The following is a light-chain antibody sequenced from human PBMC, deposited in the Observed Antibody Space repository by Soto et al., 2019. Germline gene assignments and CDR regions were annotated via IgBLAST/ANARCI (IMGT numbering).Light chain of an antibody. Sequence: DIKMTQSPSSGSAFVGDRVAITCRASHDIARWLAWYQQQPGKAPRLLIYAASSLQSGVPTRFSGSGSGTDFTLTITNLQPEDSAVYYCQQVKGFPLTFGGGTKVEIK. CDR2: AAS. CDR3: QQVKGFPLT. V-gene: IGKV1-12*01. J-gene: IGKJ4*01. CDR1: HDIARW.